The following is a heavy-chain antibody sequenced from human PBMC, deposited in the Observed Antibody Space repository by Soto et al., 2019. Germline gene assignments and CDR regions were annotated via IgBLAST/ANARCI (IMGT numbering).Heavy chain of an antibody. J-gene: IGHJ4*02. D-gene: IGHD2-15*01. CDR3: ARGFQDIVVVVAADGAFDY. Sequence: SETLSLTCTVSGGSSSSGGYYWSWIRQHPGKGLEWIGYIYYSGSTYYNPSLKSRVTISVDTSKNQFSLKLSSVTAADTAVYYCARGFQDIVVVVAADGAFDYWGQGTLVTVS. CDR2: IYYSGST. CDR1: GGSSSSGGYY. V-gene: IGHV4-31*03.